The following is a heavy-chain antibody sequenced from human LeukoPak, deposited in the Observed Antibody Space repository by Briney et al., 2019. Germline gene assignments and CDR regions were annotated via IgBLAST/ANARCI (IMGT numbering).Heavy chain of an antibody. CDR3: ARDPTLYYDILTGYYSFDY. D-gene: IGHD3-9*01. J-gene: IGHJ4*02. Sequence: PGGSLRLSCEVSGLIFSDYAMSWVRQAPGKGLEWVAVISYDGSNKYYADSVKGRFTISRDNSKNTLYLQMNSLRAEDTAVYYCARDPTLYYDILTGYYSFDYWGQGTLVTVSS. CDR1: GLIFSDYA. CDR2: ISYDGSNK. V-gene: IGHV3-30-3*01.